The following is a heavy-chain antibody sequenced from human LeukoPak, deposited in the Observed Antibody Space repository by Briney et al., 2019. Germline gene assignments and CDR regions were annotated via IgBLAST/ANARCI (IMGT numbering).Heavy chain of an antibody. CDR1: GYTFTSYG. V-gene: IGHV1-18*01. D-gene: IGHD3-9*01. J-gene: IGHJ5*02. CDR2: ISAYNGNT. Sequence: ASVKVSCKASGYTFTSYGISWVRQAPGQGLEWMGWISAYNGNTNYAQKLQGRVTMTTDTSTSTAYMELRSLRSDDTAVYYCARDRYDILTAGGDWFDPWGQGTLVTVSS. CDR3: ARDRYDILTAGGDWFDP.